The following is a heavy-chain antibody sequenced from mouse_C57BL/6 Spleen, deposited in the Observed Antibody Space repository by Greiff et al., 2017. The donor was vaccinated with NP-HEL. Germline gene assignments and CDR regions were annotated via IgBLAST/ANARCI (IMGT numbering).Heavy chain of an antibody. J-gene: IGHJ2*01. Sequence: EVKLQESGAELVKPGASVKLSCTASGFNIKDYYMHWVKQRPEQGLEWIGRIDPEDGETKYAPKFQGKATIPADTSSNTAYLQLNSLTSEDTAVYYCYYYGSSWGYYFDYWGQGTTLTVSS. CDR1: GFNIKDYY. CDR3: YYYGSSWGYYFDY. V-gene: IGHV14-2*01. D-gene: IGHD1-1*01. CDR2: IDPEDGET.